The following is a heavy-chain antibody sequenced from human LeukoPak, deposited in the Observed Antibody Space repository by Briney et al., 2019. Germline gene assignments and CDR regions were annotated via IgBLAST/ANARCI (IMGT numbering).Heavy chain of an antibody. CDR2: INPNSGGT. Sequence: ASVKVSCKASGYTFTDYFMHWVRQAPGQGLEWMGWINPNSGGTKYAQKFQGRVTMTRDTSIRTAYMELSRLRSDDTAVYYCARDIVVPSADWFDPWGQGTLVTVSS. V-gene: IGHV1-2*02. J-gene: IGHJ5*02. D-gene: IGHD2-21*01. CDR1: GYTFTDYF. CDR3: ARDIVVPSADWFDP.